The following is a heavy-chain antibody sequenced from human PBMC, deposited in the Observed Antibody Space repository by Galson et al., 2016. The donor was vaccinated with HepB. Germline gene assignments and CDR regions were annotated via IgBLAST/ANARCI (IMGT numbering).Heavy chain of an antibody. CDR1: GFTFSTFS. J-gene: IGHJ3*02. V-gene: IGHV3-48*01. D-gene: IGHD2-2*01. Sequence: SLRLSCAASGFTFSTFSMNWVRQAPGKGLEWIAYISRTSDKIYYADSLKGRVTISRDNAKNSLYLQMNTLRAEDTAVYYCARALDGYCSSSSCYDGFDIWGQGTMVTVSS. CDR2: ISRTSDKI. CDR3: ARALDGYCSSSSCYDGFDI.